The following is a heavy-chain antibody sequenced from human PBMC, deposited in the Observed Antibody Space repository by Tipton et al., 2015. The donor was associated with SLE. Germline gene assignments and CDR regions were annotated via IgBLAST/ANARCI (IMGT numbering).Heavy chain of an antibody. CDR1: GGSISSYY. Sequence: TLSLTCTVSGGSISSYYWSWIRPPPGKGLEWIGYIYYSGSTNYNPSLKSRVTISVDTSKNQFSLKLSSVTAADTAVYYCARFQGNWNWFDPWGQGTLVTVSS. V-gene: IGHV4-59*01. J-gene: IGHJ5*02. D-gene: IGHD1-20*01. CDR3: ARFQGNWNWFDP. CDR2: IYYSGST.